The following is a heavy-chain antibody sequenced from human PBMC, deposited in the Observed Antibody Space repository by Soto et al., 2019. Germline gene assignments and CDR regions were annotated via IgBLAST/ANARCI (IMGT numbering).Heavy chain of an antibody. Sequence: SLKISCKGSGYSFTSYWIGWVRQLPGKGLEWMGIIYPGDSDTRYSPSFQGQVTISADKSISTAYLQWSSLKASDTAMYYCARAYYDILTGYYTSFDYWGQGTLVTVSS. J-gene: IGHJ4*02. D-gene: IGHD3-9*01. CDR2: IYPGDSDT. CDR1: GYSFTSYW. V-gene: IGHV5-51*01. CDR3: ARAYYDILTGYYTSFDY.